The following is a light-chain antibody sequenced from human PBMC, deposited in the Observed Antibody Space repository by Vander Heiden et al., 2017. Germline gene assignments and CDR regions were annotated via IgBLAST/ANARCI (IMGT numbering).Light chain of an antibody. CDR2: QDS. CDR3: QAWDSSTVV. Sequence: SYELTQPPSVSVSPGQPASITCSGYQLGDKYACWYQQKTGQSPVLVIYQDSKRPSGIPERFSGSNSGNTATLTISGTQAMDEADYYCQAWDSSTVVFGGGTKLTVL. J-gene: IGLJ2*01. V-gene: IGLV3-1*01. CDR1: QLGDKY.